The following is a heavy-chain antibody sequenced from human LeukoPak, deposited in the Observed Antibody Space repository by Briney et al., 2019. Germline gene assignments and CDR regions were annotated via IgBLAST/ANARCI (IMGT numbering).Heavy chain of an antibody. Sequence: SQTLSLTCAISGDSVATNNVAWNWIRQSPSRGLEWLGRTYLRSKWYNEYAVSVKSRITINPDTSRNHFSLQLNAVIPEDTAVYYCTRGKYSGFDICGQGTMVTVSS. CDR1: GDSVATNNVA. V-gene: IGHV6-1*01. CDR3: TRGKYSGFDI. D-gene: IGHD2-21*01. CDR2: TYLRSKWYN. J-gene: IGHJ3*02.